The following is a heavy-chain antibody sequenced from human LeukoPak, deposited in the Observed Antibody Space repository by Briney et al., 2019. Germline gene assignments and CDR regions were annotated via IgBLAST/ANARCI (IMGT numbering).Heavy chain of an antibody. V-gene: IGHV3-23*01. Sequence: GGSLRLSCAASGFTFSSYAMSWVRQAPGKGLEWVSAISGSGGSTYYADSVKGRFTISRDNSKNTLYLQMNSLRAEDTAVYYCAKPLSGEGSYYYYYMDVWGKGTTVTVSS. CDR1: GFTFSSYA. CDR2: ISGSGGST. D-gene: IGHD7-27*01. CDR3: AKPLSGEGSYYYYYMDV. J-gene: IGHJ6*03.